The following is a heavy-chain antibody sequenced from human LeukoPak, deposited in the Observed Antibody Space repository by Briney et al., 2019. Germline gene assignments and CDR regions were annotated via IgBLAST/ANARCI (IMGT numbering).Heavy chain of an antibody. V-gene: IGHV4-38-2*01. CDR3: ARLTPGKNWFDP. CDR1: GYSINSAYY. Sequence: SETLSLTCAVSGYSINSAYYWGWIRQPRGKELVWIASMYDSGITYYNSSLKSRATISVDTSKNQFSLKLNSVTAADTSVYYCARLTPGKNWFDPWGHGTLVTVSS. CDR2: MYDSGIT. D-gene: IGHD3-10*01. J-gene: IGHJ5*02.